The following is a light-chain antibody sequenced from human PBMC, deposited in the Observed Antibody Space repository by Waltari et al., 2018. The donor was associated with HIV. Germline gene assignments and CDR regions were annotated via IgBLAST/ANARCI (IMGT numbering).Light chain of an antibody. J-gene: IGLJ3*02. V-gene: IGLV2-23*01. CDR1: NITLGNYNI. CDR3: GSYAGTTTCTNGR. CDR2: EAK. Sequence: QSALTQPASVSGSPGQTITISCTGANITLGNYNIISCYQRHPGTASTPIIFWVTKQPGKPPNPIICEAKSRPAGASNASSPSKSDNTASLPISGLQAADDADYDCGSYAGTTTCTNGRFGGGTTLTVL.